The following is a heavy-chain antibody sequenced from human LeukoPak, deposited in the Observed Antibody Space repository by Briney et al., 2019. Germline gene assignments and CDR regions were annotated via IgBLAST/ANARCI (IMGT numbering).Heavy chain of an antibody. Sequence: GGSLRLSCAASGFTFSDYYMSWIRQAPGKGLEWVSYISSSSSYTNYADSVKGRFTISRDNAKNSLYLQMNSLRAEDTAVYYCARDGDGYERAYYFDHWGQGTLVTVSS. D-gene: IGHD5-18*01. V-gene: IGHV3-11*06. J-gene: IGHJ4*02. CDR3: ARDGDGYERAYYFDH. CDR1: GFTFSDYY. CDR2: ISSSSSYT.